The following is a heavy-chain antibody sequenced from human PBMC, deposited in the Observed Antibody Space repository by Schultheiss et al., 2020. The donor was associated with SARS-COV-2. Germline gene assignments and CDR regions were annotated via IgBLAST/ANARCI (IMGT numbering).Heavy chain of an antibody. J-gene: IGHJ4*02. CDR3: ARGYNRLVLDY. V-gene: IGHV1-46*04. Sequence: ASVKVSCKASGGTFSSYAISWVRQAPGQGLEWMGFINPSGGSTSYAQKLQGRVTMTRDTSTSTVYMELSRLRSDDTAVYYCARGYNRLVLDYWGQGTLVTVSS. CDR1: GGTFSSYA. CDR2: INPSGGST. D-gene: IGHD6-19*01.